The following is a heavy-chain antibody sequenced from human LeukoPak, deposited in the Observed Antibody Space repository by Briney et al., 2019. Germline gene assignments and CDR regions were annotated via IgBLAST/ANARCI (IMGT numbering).Heavy chain of an antibody. V-gene: IGHV3-11*04. CDR1: GLPFSDSY. CDR3: ARDSIAAAGTLDY. J-gene: IGHJ4*02. D-gene: IGHD6-13*01. Sequence: PGGSLRVSWEAPGLPFSDSYESWIPQAPGKGRGGVSYISSGGSSIYYVDSVKGRFTISRNNAKNSLYLKMNSLRAEDTAVYYCARDSIAAAGTLDYWGQGTLVTVSS. CDR2: ISSGGSSI.